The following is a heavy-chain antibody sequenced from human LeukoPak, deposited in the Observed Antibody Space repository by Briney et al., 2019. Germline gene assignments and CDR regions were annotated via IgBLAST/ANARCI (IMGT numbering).Heavy chain of an antibody. CDR3: ARDHGRYSGGDY. J-gene: IGHJ4*02. V-gene: IGHV1-18*04. Sequence: ASVKVSCKASGYTFTGYYMHWVRQAPGQGLEWMGWISAYNGNTNYAQKLQGRVTMTTDTSTSTAYMELRSLRSDDTAVYYCARDHGRYSGGDYWGQGTLVTVSS. D-gene: IGHD5-18*01. CDR1: GYTFTGYY. CDR2: ISAYNGNT.